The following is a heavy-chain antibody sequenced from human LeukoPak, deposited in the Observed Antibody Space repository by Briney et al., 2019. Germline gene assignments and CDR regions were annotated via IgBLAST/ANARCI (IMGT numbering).Heavy chain of an antibody. CDR2: IYSAGSDT. Sequence: GESLKTSCKGSGYSFTSNWIGWVSQMPGKDLEWMVIIYSAGSDTRYSPSFQSQVTISAEKSISTAYLQWSSLKAADTAMYYCARPSGTYNRFHSWGQGTLVTVSS. CDR1: GYSFTSNW. CDR3: ARPSGTYNRFHS. J-gene: IGHJ4*02. V-gene: IGHV5-51*01. D-gene: IGHD1-26*01.